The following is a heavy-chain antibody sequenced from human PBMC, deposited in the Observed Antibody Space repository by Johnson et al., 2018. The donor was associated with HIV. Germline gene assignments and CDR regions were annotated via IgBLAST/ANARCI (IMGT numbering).Heavy chain of an antibody. CDR3: ARDVLGDGTYPPDAFDI. CDR1: GFSFTNAW. D-gene: IGHD2-8*02. Sequence: VQLVESGGGSVKPGESLKISCEASGFSFTNAWMSWVRQAPGKGLEWVANVNADGSEENYVDSVKGRFTISRDNAKNSLYLQVHSLRVEDTAVYYCARDVLGDGTYPPDAFDIWGQGTMVTVSS. J-gene: IGHJ3*02. CDR2: VNADGSEE. V-gene: IGHV3-7*05.